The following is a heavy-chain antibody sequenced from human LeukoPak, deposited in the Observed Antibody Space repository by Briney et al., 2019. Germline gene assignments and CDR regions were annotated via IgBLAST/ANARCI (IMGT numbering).Heavy chain of an antibody. J-gene: IGHJ4*02. CDR1: GGSFSGYY. CDR3: ARGHSYDSSGYPGRY. CDR2: INHSGST. Sequence: SETLSLTCAVYGGSFSGYYWSWIRQPPGKGLEWIGEINHSGSTNYNPSLTSRVTISVDTSKHQFSLKLSSVTAADTAVYYCARGHSYDSSGYPGRYWGQGPLVTVSS. D-gene: IGHD3-22*01. V-gene: IGHV4-34*01.